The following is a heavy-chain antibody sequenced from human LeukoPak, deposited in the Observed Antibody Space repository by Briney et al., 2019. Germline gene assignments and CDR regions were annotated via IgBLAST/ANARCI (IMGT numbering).Heavy chain of an antibody. J-gene: IGHJ4*02. CDR2: MNPSSGDT. Sequence: ASVKVSCKASGYTLTTYDITWVRQAAGQGLEWMGWMNPSSGDTGFPQKFQGRVTLTRNTSINTAYMELGSLTPEDTAVYYRAGAETAVYYCTTPSTVDYWGRGTLVTVSS. D-gene: IGHD2/OR15-2a*01. V-gene: IGHV1-8*03. CDR1: GYTLTTYD. CDR3: AGAETAVYYCTTPSTVDY.